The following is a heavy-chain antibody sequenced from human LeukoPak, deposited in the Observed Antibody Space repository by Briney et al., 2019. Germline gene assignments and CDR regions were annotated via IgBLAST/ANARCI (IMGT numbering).Heavy chain of an antibody. CDR3: ARGLGATTGGSGY. CDR1: GFTFSSYS. V-gene: IGHV3-48*04. CDR2: ISSSSSTI. J-gene: IGHJ4*02. Sequence: PGGSLRLSCTASGFTFSSYSMNWVRQAPGKGLEWVSYISSSSSTIYYADSVKGRFTISRDDAKNSLYLQMNSPRADDTAVYYCARGLGATTGGSGYWGQGTLVTVSS. D-gene: IGHD1-26*01.